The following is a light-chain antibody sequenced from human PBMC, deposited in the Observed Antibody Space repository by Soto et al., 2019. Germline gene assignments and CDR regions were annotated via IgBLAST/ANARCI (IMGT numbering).Light chain of an antibody. J-gene: IGLJ3*02. CDR1: SGSVSTSYY. V-gene: IGLV8-61*01. CDR2: STN. Sequence: QTVVTQEPSFSVSPGRTVTLTCGLSSGSVSTSYYPSWYQLTPGQAPRTLIYSTNTRSSGVPNRFSGSILENKAALPITGAQADDESDYYCVLYMGTGISVFGGGTKLTVL. CDR3: VLYMGTGISV.